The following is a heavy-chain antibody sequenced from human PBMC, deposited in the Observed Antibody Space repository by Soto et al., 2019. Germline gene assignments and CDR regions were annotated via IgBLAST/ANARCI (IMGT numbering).Heavy chain of an antibody. Sequence: SQTLSLTCAVYGGSFSGYYWSWIRQPPGKGLEWIGDINHSGSTSYNPSLKSRVTMSVDTSKSQFSLRLSSVSAADTAVYYCAREGASRDDDYWSATVYYYYMDVWGKGTTVTVSS. CDR1: GGSFSGYY. CDR2: INHSGST. V-gene: IGHV4-34*01. D-gene: IGHD3-3*01. CDR3: AREGASRDDDYWSATVYYYYMDV. J-gene: IGHJ6*03.